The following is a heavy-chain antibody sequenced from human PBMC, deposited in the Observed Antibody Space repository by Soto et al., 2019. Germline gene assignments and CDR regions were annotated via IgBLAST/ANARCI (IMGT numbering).Heavy chain of an antibody. J-gene: IGHJ3*02. CDR1: CVSFSGSY. D-gene: IGHD6-19*01. V-gene: IGHV4-34*01. Sequence: PSETLSLTCAVYCVSFSGSYWKWIRQPPGKGLEWIGEINQSGSTNYNPSLKSRVTISVDTSKNQFSLKLSSVTAADSAVYYCARVVGSSGWYYGSFDIWGPGTMVTVSS. CDR2: INQSGST. CDR3: ARVVGSSGWYYGSFDI.